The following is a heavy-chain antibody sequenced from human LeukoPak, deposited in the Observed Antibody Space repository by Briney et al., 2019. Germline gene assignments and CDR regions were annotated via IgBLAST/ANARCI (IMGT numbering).Heavy chain of an antibody. CDR1: GYSFTSYW. V-gene: IGHV5-51*01. J-gene: IGHJ4*02. D-gene: IGHD6-19*01. CDR2: IYPGDSDT. Sequence: GESLKISCKGSGYSFTSYWIGWVRQMPGKGLEWMGIIYPGDSDTRYSPSFQFQVTISAYKSISTAYLPLSSLKASDAAIYYCARYGGSGWQYWGQGTLVTVSS. CDR3: ARYGGSGWQY.